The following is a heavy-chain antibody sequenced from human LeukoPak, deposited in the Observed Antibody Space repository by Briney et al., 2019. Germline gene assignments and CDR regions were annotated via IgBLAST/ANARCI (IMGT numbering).Heavy chain of an antibody. CDR3: ASRQDCSGGSCYSGDYYYYYGMDV. CDR2: INHSGST. Sequence: SETLSLTCAVYGGSFSGYYWSWLRQPPGKGLEWVGEINHSGSTNYNPSLKSRVTISVDTSKNQFSLKLSSVTAADTAVYYCASRQDCSGGSCYSGDYYYYYGMDVWGQGTTVTVSS. J-gene: IGHJ6*02. V-gene: IGHV4-34*01. CDR1: GGSFSGYY. D-gene: IGHD2-15*01.